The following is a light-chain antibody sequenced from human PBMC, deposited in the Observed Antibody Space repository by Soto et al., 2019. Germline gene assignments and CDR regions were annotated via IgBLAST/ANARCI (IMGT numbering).Light chain of an antibody. CDR2: EVS. Sequence: QSALTQPASVSGSPGQSITISCTGTSSDVGSYNLVSWYQQHPGKAPKLMIYEVSKRPSGVSNRFSGSKSGNTASLTISGLQAEDDDDYYCSSYAGSSTYVFGTGTKVTVL. CDR1: SSDVGSYNL. CDR3: SSYAGSSTYV. J-gene: IGLJ1*01. V-gene: IGLV2-23*02.